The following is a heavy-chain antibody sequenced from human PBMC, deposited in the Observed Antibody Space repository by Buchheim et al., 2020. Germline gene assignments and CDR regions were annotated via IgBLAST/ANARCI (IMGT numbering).Heavy chain of an antibody. D-gene: IGHD2-15*01. CDR3: ARDTGGSCSGGSCYSGEWFDP. Sequence: QVQLVQSGAEVKKPGASVKVSCKASGYTFTSYYMHWVRQAPGQGLEWMGIINPSGGSTSYAQKFQGRVTMTRDTSTSTVYMELSSLRSEDTAVYYCARDTGGSCSGGSCYSGEWFDPWGQGTL. CDR1: GYTFTSYY. V-gene: IGHV1-46*01. J-gene: IGHJ5*02. CDR2: INPSGGST.